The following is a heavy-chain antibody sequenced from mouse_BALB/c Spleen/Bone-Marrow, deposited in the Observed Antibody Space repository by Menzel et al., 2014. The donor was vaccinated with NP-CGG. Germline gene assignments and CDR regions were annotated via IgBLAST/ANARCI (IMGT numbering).Heavy chain of an antibody. V-gene: IGHV4-1*02. Sequence: DVHLVESGGGLVQPGGSLKLSCAASGFDFSRYWMSWVRQAPGKGLQWIGEINPDSSTINYTPSLKDKFIISRDNAKNTLYLQMSKVRSEDTGLYYCSRLGYYGGFAHWGQGTLVTVSA. CDR3: SRLGYYGGFAH. CDR1: GFDFSRYW. D-gene: IGHD2-3*01. CDR2: INPDSSTI. J-gene: IGHJ3*01.